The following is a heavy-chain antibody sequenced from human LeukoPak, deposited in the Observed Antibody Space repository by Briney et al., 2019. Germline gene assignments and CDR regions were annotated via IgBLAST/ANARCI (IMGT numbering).Heavy chain of an antibody. V-gene: IGHV3-23*01. CDR1: GFTFNTYW. D-gene: IGHD2-21*02. CDR3: AKDFVVVPGNVNYFDY. Sequence: GGSLRLSCSASGFTFNTYWMSWVRQAPGKGLEWVSAICGSGDNTYYADSVKGGFTVSTDNSKNTLYVQMKSLRAEDTAVYYCAKDFVVVPGNVNYFDYWGQGTLVTVSS. J-gene: IGHJ4*02. CDR2: ICGSGDNT.